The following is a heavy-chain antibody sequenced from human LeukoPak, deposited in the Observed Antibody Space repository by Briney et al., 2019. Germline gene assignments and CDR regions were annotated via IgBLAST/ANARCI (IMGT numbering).Heavy chain of an antibody. CDR1: GFTFSSHA. Sequence: GGSLRLSCAASGFTFSSHAMHWDRQAPGKGLEWVAVISYDGSNKYYADSVKGRFTISRDNSKNTLYLQMNSLRAEDTAVYYCARDSGGAAAAGYYYYYYMDVWGKGTTVTVSS. D-gene: IGHD6-13*01. J-gene: IGHJ6*03. CDR2: ISYDGSNK. V-gene: IGHV3-30*04. CDR3: ARDSGGAAAAGYYYYYYMDV.